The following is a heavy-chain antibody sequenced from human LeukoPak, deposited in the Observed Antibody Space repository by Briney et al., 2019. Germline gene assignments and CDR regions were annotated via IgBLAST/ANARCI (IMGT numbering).Heavy chain of an antibody. CDR1: GFTFTRYA. J-gene: IGHJ4*02. D-gene: IGHD4-23*01. CDR2: ISGSGGIT. CDR3: AIERGNNGGNTNGYFDY. Sequence: PGGSLRLSCAASGFTFTRYAMRWVRRAPGKGLEWVSVISGSGGITYSADSVKGRFSISRDNSKNTLYLQMNSLRAEDTAAYYCAIERGNNGGNTNGYFDYWGQGTLVTVSS. V-gene: IGHV3-23*01.